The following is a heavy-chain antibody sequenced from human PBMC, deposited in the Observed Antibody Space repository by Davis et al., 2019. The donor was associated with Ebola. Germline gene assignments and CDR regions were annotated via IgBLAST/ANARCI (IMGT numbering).Heavy chain of an antibody. D-gene: IGHD6-13*01. CDR3: ARSAAGTATPTYYFDY. CDR1: GYTFTGYY. J-gene: IGHJ4*02. V-gene: IGHV1-2*02. CDR2: INPNSGGT. Sequence: ASVKVSCKASGYTFTGYYMHWVRQAPGQGLEWMGWINPNSGGTNYAQKFQGRVTMTRDTSISTAYMELSRLRSDDTAVYYCARSAAGTATPTYYFDYWGQGTLVTVSS.